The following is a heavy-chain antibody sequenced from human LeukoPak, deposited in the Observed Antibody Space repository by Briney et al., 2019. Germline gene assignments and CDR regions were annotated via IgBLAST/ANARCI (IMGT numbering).Heavy chain of an antibody. V-gene: IGHV6-1*01. Sequence: SQTLSLTCAISGDSVSSNSAAWNWVRQSPSRGLEWLARTYYRFKWYNDYAASVNSRISIDPHTSKNQFSLQLISVIPEDTAVYYCARQGGLGWLTLDYWGQGTLVTVSS. CDR2: TYYRFKWYN. D-gene: IGHD2-21*01. J-gene: IGHJ4*02. CDR1: GDSVSSNSAA. CDR3: ARQGGLGWLTLDY.